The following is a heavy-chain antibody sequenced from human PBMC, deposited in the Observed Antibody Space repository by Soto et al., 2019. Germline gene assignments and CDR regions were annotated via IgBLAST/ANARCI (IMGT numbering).Heavy chain of an antibody. D-gene: IGHD2-2*01. CDR1: GYTFTSYD. Sequence: ASVKVSGKASGYTFTSYDINWVRQATGQGLEWMGWMNPNSGNTGYAQKFQGRVTMTRNTSISTAYMELSSLRSEDTAAYYCASWSCSSTSCAFDPWGQGTLVTVSS. CDR3: ASWSCSSTSCAFDP. CDR2: MNPNSGNT. V-gene: IGHV1-8*01. J-gene: IGHJ5*02.